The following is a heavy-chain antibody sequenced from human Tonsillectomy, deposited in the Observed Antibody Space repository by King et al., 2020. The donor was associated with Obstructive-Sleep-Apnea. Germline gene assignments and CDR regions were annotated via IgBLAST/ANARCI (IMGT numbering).Heavy chain of an antibody. CDR2: ISHDGSNK. CDR1: KFTFTSHG. CDR3: AKDRGSGWYGIDY. J-gene: IGHJ4*02. V-gene: IGHV3-30*18. Sequence: VQLVESGGGVVQPGRSLRLSCAASKFTFTSHGMHWVRQAPGKGLEWVAVISHDGSNKYYADSVKGRFTISRDNSKNTLYLQMNSLRAEDTAVYYCAKDRGSGWYGIDYWGQGTLVTVSS. D-gene: IGHD6-19*01.